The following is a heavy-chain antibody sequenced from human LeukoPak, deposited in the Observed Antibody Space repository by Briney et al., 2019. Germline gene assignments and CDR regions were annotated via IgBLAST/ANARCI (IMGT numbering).Heavy chain of an antibody. CDR3: ARDGSSVALDY. CDR1: GFTFSSYG. D-gene: IGHD6-19*01. J-gene: IGHJ4*02. V-gene: IGHV3-33*01. Sequence: PGGSLRLSCAASGFTFSSYGMHCVRQAPGKGLEWVAVINYDGSNPYYADSVKGRFTISRDNSKNTLFLQMNSLRAEDTAVYYCARDGSSVALDYWGQGTLVTVSS. CDR2: INYDGSNP.